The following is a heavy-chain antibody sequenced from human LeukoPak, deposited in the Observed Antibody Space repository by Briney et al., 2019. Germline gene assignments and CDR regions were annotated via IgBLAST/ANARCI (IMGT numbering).Heavy chain of an antibody. D-gene: IGHD5-18*01. Sequence: PSETLSLTCTVSGGSISTYHWNWIRKSPEKGLEWIGYMQSTGNSNYNPSLKSRVTMSVDMSRNQIVLDLSSVTAADTAVYFCARDKQHSYGRYFDHWGQGTLVTVSS. CDR2: MQSTGNS. CDR1: GGSISTYH. J-gene: IGHJ4*02. CDR3: ARDKQHSYGRYFDH. V-gene: IGHV4-59*01.